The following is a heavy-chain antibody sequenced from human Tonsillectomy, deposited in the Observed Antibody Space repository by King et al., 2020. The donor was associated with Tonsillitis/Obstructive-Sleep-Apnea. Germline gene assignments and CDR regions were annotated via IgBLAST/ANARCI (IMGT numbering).Heavy chain of an antibody. Sequence: QVQLVESGGGVVQPGRSLRLSCAASGFTFSRYGIHWVRQAPGKGLEWGAVIWNDGSNQYYADSGKGRFTISRNNSKNTLYLQMNSLRAEDTAVYYCARDSYFDYWGQGTLVTVSS. CDR2: IWNDGSNQ. V-gene: IGHV3-33*01. CDR3: ARDSYFDY. CDR1: GFTFSRYG. J-gene: IGHJ4*02.